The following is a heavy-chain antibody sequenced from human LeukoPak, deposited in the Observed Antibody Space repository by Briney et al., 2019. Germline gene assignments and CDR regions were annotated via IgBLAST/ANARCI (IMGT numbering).Heavy chain of an antibody. Sequence: TSETLSLTCAVYGGSFSGYYWSWIRQPPGKGLEWIGEINHSGSTNYNPSLKSRVTISVDTSKDQFSLKLSSVTAADTAVYYCARVAYSSSWYGRDYWGQGTLVIVSS. J-gene: IGHJ4*02. CDR1: GGSFSGYY. CDR2: INHSGST. D-gene: IGHD6-13*01. CDR3: ARVAYSSSWYGRDY. V-gene: IGHV4-34*01.